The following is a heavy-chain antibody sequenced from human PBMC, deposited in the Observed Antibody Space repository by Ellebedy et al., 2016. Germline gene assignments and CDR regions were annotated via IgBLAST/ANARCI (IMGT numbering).Heavy chain of an antibody. J-gene: IGHJ4*02. Sequence: SETLSLTXTVSGGSISSNTYYWGWMRQPPEKGLEWIGSIYYSGNTYYNPSLKSRVTISVDTSKNQFALKLSSVAAADTAVYYCARSRGYCSSTNYHVSYFDSWGQGTQVTVSS. CDR2: IYYSGNT. V-gene: IGHV4-39*01. CDR1: GGSISSNTYY. CDR3: ARSRGYCSSTNYHVSYFDS. D-gene: IGHD2-2*01.